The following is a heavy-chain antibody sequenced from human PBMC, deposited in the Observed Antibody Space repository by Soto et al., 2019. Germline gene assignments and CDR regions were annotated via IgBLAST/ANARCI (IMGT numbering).Heavy chain of an antibody. CDR1: GYTFTSYA. J-gene: IGHJ3*02. CDR2: INAINGKT. Sequence: ASVKVSCKASGYTFTSYAMHWVRQAPGQRLEWMGWINAINGKTNYSQKFQGRVTITADKSTSTAYMELSSLRSEDTAVYYCARERIAAAATGAFDIWGQGTMVTVSS. V-gene: IGHV1-3*01. D-gene: IGHD6-13*01. CDR3: ARERIAAAATGAFDI.